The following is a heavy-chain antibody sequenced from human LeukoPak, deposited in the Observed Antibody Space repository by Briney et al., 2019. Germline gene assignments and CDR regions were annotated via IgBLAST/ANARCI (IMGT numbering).Heavy chain of an antibody. CDR1: GYIFTTHG. V-gene: IGHV1-18*01. D-gene: IGHD3-10*01. Sequence: GASVKVSCKASGYIFTTHGISWVRQAPGQGLEWMGWIRPSNGNTNYAQNLQGRITMTTDTSTDTAYMELRSLVSDDTALYYCARLGWFAEGEHGLDIWGQGTVVTVSS. CDR2: IRPSNGNT. CDR3: ARLGWFAEGEHGLDI. J-gene: IGHJ3*02.